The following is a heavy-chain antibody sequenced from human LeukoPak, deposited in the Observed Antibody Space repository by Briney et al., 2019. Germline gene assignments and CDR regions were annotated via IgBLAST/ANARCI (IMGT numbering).Heavy chain of an antibody. D-gene: IGHD3-16*02. CDR3: ARDYDYVWGSYRYDYFDY. V-gene: IGHV3-21*04. CDR1: GFTFSSYS. CDR2: ISSSSSYI. J-gene: IGHJ4*02. Sequence: PGGSLRLSCAASGFTFSSYSMNWVRQAPGKGLEWVSSISSSSSYIYYADSVKGRFTISRDNAKNPLYLQMNSLRAEGTAVYYCARDYDYVWGSYRYDYFDYWGQGTLVTVSS.